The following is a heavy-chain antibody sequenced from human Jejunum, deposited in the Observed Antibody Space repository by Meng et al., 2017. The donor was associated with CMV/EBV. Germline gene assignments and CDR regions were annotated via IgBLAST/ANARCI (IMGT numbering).Heavy chain of an antibody. J-gene: IGHJ4*02. CDR1: GGALSTYY. V-gene: IGHV4-4*07. CDR2: IYSSGTT. CDR3: ARHEVVGTAIFDY. Sequence: QGQLQESGPGLVEPAEPLSLTCTVSGGALSTYYWSWNRQPAGKGLEYIGRIYSSGTTKYNPSLNSRVTMSVDTSKNQFSLKVRSVTAADTAVYLCARHEVVGTAIFDYWGQGTLVTVSS. D-gene: IGHD6-19*01.